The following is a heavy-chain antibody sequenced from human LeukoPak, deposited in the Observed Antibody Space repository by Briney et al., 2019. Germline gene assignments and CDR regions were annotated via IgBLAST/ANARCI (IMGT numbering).Heavy chain of an antibody. J-gene: IGHJ5*02. CDR2: INPSGGST. D-gene: IGHD3-16*02. CDR3: ARGSRSYRHQNNWFDP. V-gene: IGHV1-46*01. CDR1: GYTFTSYY. Sequence: ASVKVSCKASGYTFTSYYMHWVRQAPGQGFEWMGIINPSGGSTSYAQKFQGRVTMTRDTSTSTVYMELSSLRSEDTAVYYCARGSRSYRHQNNWFDPWGQGTLVTVSS.